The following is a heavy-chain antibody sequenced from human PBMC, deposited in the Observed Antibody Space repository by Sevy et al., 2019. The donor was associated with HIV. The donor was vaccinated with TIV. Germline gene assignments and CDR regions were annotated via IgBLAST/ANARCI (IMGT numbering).Heavy chain of an antibody. D-gene: IGHD1-26*01. CDR1: GFIFSGYA. CDR2: ISYDGINK. V-gene: IGHV3-30-3*01. Sequence: GGSLRLSCAASGFIFSGYAMHWVRQAPGKGLEWVAVISYDGINKYYADSVKGRFTISRDNSKNTLYVQMNSLRAEDTAVYYCARDSNSGYYYYYAMDVWGQGTTVTVSS. J-gene: IGHJ6*02. CDR3: ARDSNSGYYYYYAMDV.